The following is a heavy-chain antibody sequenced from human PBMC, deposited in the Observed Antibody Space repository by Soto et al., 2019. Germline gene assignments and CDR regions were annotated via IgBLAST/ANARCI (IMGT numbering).Heavy chain of an antibody. D-gene: IGHD3-10*02. V-gene: IGHV3-33*01. J-gene: IGHJ6*02. CDR1: GFIFSTYA. CDR3: ARPGNTSFYYFYVMDV. Sequence: QVQLVESGGGVVQPGKSVRLSCTAAGFIFSTYAMHWVRQAPGKGLEWVALIWYDGTNKYYRDSVEGRFTISRDNSKNTLYLQMNTLLGEDTAVYYCARPGNTSFYYFYVMDVWGPGTSVTVSS. CDR2: IWYDGTNK.